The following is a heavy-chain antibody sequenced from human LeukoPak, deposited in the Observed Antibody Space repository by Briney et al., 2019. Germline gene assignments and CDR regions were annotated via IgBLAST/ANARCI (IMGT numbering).Heavy chain of an antibody. CDR1: GYTFTSYG. D-gene: IGHD5-18*01. CDR2: ISSYNGNT. CDR3: ARVDGYNYGRPFDY. V-gene: IGHV1-18*01. J-gene: IGHJ4*02. Sequence: ASVKVSCKASGYTFTSYGIAWVRQAPGQGLESMGWISSYNGNTNYAQKFQGRVTMTTDTSTTTSYMQLRSLRSDDTAIYYCARVDGYNYGRPFDYWGQGTXVXXXS.